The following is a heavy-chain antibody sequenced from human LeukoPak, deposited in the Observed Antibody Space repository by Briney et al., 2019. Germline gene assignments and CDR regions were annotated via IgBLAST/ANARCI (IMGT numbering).Heavy chain of an antibody. D-gene: IGHD3-22*01. CDR2: IYYSGST. V-gene: IGHV4-59*01. J-gene: IGHJ5*02. Sequence: SETLSLTCTVSGGSISSYYWSWIRQPPGKGLEWIGYIYYSGSTNYNPSLKSRVTISVDTSKNQFSLKLSSVTAADTAVYYCASTDSSGYYSSWGQGTLVTVPS. CDR3: ASTDSSGYYSS. CDR1: GGSISSYY.